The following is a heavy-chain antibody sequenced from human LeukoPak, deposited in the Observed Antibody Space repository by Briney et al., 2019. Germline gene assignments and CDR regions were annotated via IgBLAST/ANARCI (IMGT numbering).Heavy chain of an antibody. CDR2: ISGSGGST. V-gene: IGHV3-23*01. D-gene: IGHD3-22*01. CDR3: AKASDSSGPHGAFDI. CDR1: GFTFSSYG. Sequence: GGSLRLSCEASGFTFSSYGMSWVRQAPGTGLEWVSAISGSGGSTYYADSVKGRFTISRDNSKNTLYLQMNSLRAEDTAVYYCAKASDSSGPHGAFDIWGQGTMVTDSS. J-gene: IGHJ3*02.